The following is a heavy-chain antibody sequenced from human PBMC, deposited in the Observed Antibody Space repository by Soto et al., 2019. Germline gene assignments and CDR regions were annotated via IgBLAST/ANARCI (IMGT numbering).Heavy chain of an antibody. J-gene: IGHJ4*02. Sequence: GASVKVSCKTSGYSFIKNAIHWVRQAPGQRPEWMGWINVGTDKTKYSEKFQGRVTITTDTSASTAYMELTSLGSEDTAVYYCARLEAGVKLDYWGQGSSVTVSS. CDR2: INVGTDKT. V-gene: IGHV1-3*01. CDR1: GYSFIKNA. CDR3: ARLEAGVKLDY.